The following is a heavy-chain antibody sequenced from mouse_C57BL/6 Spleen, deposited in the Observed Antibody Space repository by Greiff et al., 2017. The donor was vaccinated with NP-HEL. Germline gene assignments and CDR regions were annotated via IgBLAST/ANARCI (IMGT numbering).Heavy chain of an antibody. J-gene: IGHJ1*03. CDR3: AREDCYGSRGRYFDV. D-gene: IGHD1-1*01. CDR1: GYAFSSSW. Sequence: VQLQQSGPELVKPGASVKISCKASGYAFSSSWMNWVKQRPGKGLEWIGRIYPGDGDTNYNGKFKGKATLTADKSSSTAYMQLSSLTSEDSAVYFCAREDCYGSRGRYFDVWGTGTTVTVSS. CDR2: IYPGDGDT. V-gene: IGHV1-82*01.